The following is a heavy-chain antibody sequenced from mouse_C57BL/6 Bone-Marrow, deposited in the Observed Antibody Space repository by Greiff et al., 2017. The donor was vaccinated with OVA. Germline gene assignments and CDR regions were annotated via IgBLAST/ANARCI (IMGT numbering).Heavy chain of an antibody. V-gene: IGHV1-85*01. J-gene: IGHJ3*01. CDR1: GYTFTSYD. D-gene: IGHD1-1*01. Sequence: VQLQESGPELVKPGASVKLSCKASGYTFTSYDINWVKQRPGQGLEWIGWIYPRDGSTKYNEKFKGKATLTVDTSSSTAYMELHSLTSEDSAVYFCAREDYYYGSSYVNWFAYWGQGTLVTVSA. CDR2: IYPRDGST. CDR3: AREDYYYGSSYVNWFAY.